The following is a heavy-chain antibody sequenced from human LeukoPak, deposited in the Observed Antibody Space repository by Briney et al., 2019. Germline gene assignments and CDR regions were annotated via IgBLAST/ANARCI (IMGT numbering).Heavy chain of an antibody. J-gene: IGHJ4*02. CDR2: IIPIFGTA. D-gene: IGHD3-10*01. CDR3: ARHPPRRTALDAAGTDY. CDR1: GGTFSSYA. Sequence: SVKVSCKASGGTFSSYAISWVRQAPGQWLEWMGGIIPIFGTANYAQKFQGRVTITADESTSTAYMELSSLRSEDTAVYYCARHPPRRTALDAAGTDYWGQGTLVTVSS. V-gene: IGHV1-69*13.